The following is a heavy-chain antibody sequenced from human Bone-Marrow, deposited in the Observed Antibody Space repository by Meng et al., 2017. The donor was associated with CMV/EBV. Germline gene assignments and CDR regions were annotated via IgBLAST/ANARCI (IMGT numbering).Heavy chain of an antibody. Sequence: SETLSLTCAVYGGSFSGYYWGWIRQPPGKGLEWIGSIYYSGTTYYNPSLKSRVTMSVDTSKNQFSLKLSSVTAADAAVYYCGRGPYSMSSIYYYGMDVWGQGTTVTVSS. CDR1: GGSFSGYY. V-gene: IGHV4-34*01. CDR3: GRGPYSMSSIYYYGMDV. CDR2: IYYSGTT. J-gene: IGHJ6*02. D-gene: IGHD6-6*01.